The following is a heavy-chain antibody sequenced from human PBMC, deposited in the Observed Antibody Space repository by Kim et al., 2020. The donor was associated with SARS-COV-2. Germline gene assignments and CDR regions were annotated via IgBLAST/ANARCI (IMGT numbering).Heavy chain of an antibody. J-gene: IGHJ4*02. V-gene: IGHV3-23*01. Sequence: DSVKGRFTISRDNSKNTLYLQLNILRAEDTAVYYCAKGEKTTVTTFFDYWGQGTQVTVSS. D-gene: IGHD4-17*01. CDR3: AKGEKTTVTTFFDY.